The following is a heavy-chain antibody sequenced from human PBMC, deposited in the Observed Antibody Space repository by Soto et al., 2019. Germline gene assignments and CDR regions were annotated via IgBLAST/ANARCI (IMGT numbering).Heavy chain of an antibody. CDR2: ISAYNGNT. CDR3: AREGHDYGSGDPKREDY. D-gene: IGHD3-10*01. V-gene: IGHV1-18*01. J-gene: IGHJ4*02. Sequence: QVQLVQSGAEVKKPGASVKVSCKASGYPFTSYGISWVRQAPGQGLEWMGWISAYNGNTNYAQKLQGRVTMTTDTSTSTGYMELRSLRSDDTAVYYCAREGHDYGSGDPKREDYWGQGTLVTVAS. CDR1: GYPFTSYG.